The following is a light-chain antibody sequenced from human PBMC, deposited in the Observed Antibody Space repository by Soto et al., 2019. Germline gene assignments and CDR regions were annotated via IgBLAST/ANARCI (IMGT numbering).Light chain of an antibody. Sequence: EVGMKNSPATLSVSQGEGATLSCRASQSVGITLAWYQQKPGQAPRLLIYDASNRATGIPARFSGSGSGTDFTLTISSLQSEDFAVYYCQQYGSSGTFGQGTKVDIK. CDR1: QSVGIT. J-gene: IGKJ1*01. CDR2: DAS. V-gene: IGKV3D-15*01. CDR3: QQYGSSGT.